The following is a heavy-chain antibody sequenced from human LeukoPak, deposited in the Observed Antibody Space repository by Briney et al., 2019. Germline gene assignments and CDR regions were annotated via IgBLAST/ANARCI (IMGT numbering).Heavy chain of an antibody. V-gene: IGHV4-59*08. CDR1: GGSISSYY. J-gene: IGHJ1*01. CDR2: IYYSGST. CDR3: ARAGEYYYDSSGVLQH. D-gene: IGHD3-22*01. Sequence: SETLSLTCTVSGGSISSYYWSWIRQPPGKGLEWIGYIYYSGSTNYNPSLKSRVTISVDTSKNQFSLKLSSVTAADTAVYYCARAGEYYYDSSGVLQHWGQGTLVTVSS.